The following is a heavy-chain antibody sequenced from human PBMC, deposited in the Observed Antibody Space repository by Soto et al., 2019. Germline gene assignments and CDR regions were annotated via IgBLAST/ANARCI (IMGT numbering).Heavy chain of an antibody. CDR2: IGTAGDT. V-gene: IGHV3-13*01. D-gene: IGHD5-18*01. J-gene: IGHJ6*02. CDR3: ARRGYTYGMDV. Sequence: LRLSCAASGFIIRSYDMHWVRQATGKGLEWVPGIGTAGDTYYPGSVKGRFTISRENAKNSLYLQMNSLRAGDTAVYYCARRGYTYGMDVWGQGTTVTVSS. CDR1: GFIIRSYD.